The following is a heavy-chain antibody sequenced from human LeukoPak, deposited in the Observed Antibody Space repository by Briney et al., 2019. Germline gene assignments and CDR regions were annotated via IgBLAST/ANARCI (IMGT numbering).Heavy chain of an antibody. D-gene: IGHD2-15*01. J-gene: IGHJ4*02. CDR3: ARGSDRAVRDY. V-gene: IGHV1-18*01. Sequence: ASVKVSCKASGYTFTSYDLSWVRQAPGQGLEWMGWISAYNGNTNYAQKLQGRVTMTADTSTSTAYMELRSLRSDDTAVYYCARGSDRAVRDYWGQGTLVTVSS. CDR1: GYTFTSYD. CDR2: ISAYNGNT.